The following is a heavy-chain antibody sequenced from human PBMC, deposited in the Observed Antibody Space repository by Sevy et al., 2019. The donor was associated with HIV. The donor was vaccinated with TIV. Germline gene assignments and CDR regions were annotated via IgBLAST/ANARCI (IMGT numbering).Heavy chain of an antibody. D-gene: IGHD2-21*01. V-gene: IGHV3-33*01. CDR2: IGYDGSNI. J-gene: IGHJ4*02. CDR1: GVTPSTYG. CDR3: ARAPRMIGDYLLAFFDY. Sequence: GGSLRLSCAASGVTPSTYGIHWVRQAPGKGLEWVAVIGYDGSNIHYADSVKGRLTISRDNSKNTVFLQMDSLRAEDKAIYYCARAPRMIGDYLLAFFDYWGQGTLVTVSS.